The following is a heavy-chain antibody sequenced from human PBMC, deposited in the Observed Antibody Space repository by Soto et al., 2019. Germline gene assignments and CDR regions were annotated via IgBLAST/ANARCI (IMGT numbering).Heavy chain of an antibody. CDR3: ARDRRSYYDSSGYYYDY. J-gene: IGHJ4*02. Sequence: GGPLRLSWAASGCTFTSYAMRWMRQAPGQRLEWMGWINAGNGNTKYSQKFQGRVTITRDTSASTAYMELSSLRSEDTAVYYCARDRRSYYDSSGYYYDYWGQGTLVTVSS. CDR1: GCTFTSYA. CDR2: INAGNGNT. V-gene: IGHV1-3*01. D-gene: IGHD3-22*01.